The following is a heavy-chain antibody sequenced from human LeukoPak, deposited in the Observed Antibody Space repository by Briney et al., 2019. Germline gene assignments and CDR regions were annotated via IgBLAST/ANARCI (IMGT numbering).Heavy chain of an antibody. CDR3: ARDWAWEQVWFQH. V-gene: IGHV1-2*02. D-gene: IGHD1-26*01. J-gene: IGHJ1*01. CDR1: GYTFTGSY. Sequence: GASVKVSCKASGYTFTGSYMHWVRQAPGQGLEWMGWINPNNGGTNYAQKFQGRVTMTRDTSISTAYMELSRLRSDDTAVYYCARDWAWEQVWFQHWGQGTQVIVSS. CDR2: INPNNGGT.